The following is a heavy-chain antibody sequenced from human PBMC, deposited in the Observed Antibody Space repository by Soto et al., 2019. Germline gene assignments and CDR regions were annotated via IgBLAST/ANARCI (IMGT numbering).Heavy chain of an antibody. Sequence: SETLSLTCTVSGGSMNYYYWSWIRQPPGKGLEWIGNVYYSGTTYYNPSLQRRVTISIDTSQHQFSLTLRSVTAADTAMYYCGRHDSEAARPGYMDVWGKGTTVTVSS. CDR3: GRHDSEAARPGYMDV. CDR1: GGSMNYYY. J-gene: IGHJ6*03. V-gene: IGHV4-59*08. CDR2: VYYSGTT. D-gene: IGHD6-6*01.